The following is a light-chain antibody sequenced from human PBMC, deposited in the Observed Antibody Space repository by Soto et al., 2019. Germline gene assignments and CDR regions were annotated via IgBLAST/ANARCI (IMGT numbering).Light chain of an antibody. V-gene: IGKV1-39*01. CDR2: AAS. CDR1: QTVSRY. J-gene: IGKJ1*01. Sequence: IQLTQSRSSVSAAVGDTVTITCRASQTVSRYLNWYQQKSGTAPKLLIYAASTLHTGVPSRFSGRGSGTDFTLTINNLQREDFADYFCQQTYSNLWTFGQGTKVDIK. CDR3: QQTYSNLWT.